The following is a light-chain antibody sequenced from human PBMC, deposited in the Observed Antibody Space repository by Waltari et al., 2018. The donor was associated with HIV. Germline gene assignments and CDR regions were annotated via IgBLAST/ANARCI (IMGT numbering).Light chain of an antibody. J-gene: IGLJ2*01. V-gene: IGLV1-40*01. CDR2: GNS. Sequence: QSELTQPPSVSAAPGQRVTISCTGSSSNIGAGYDVHWYQQVPGRAPKVVIYGNSNRPSGVPDRVSGSKSGSSASLVITGLQSEDEADYYCQSYDSNLSGLFGGGTKLTVL. CDR1: SSNIGAGYD. CDR3: QSYDSNLSGL.